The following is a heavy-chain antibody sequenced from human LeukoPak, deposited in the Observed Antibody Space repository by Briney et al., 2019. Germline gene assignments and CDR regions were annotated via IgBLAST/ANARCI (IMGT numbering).Heavy chain of an antibody. D-gene: IGHD3-9*01. J-gene: IGHJ4*02. CDR3: ARMILLLGDVLTVPPRGFDY. Sequence: ASVKVSFTASGYTFTTYGISWVRQAPGQGLEWLGRISVYNGNTNYAQKLQGRVTMTTDTSTSTAYMELRSLRSDDTAVYYCARMILLLGDVLTVPPRGFDYWGQGTLVTVPS. CDR2: ISVYNGNT. CDR1: GYTFTTYG. V-gene: IGHV1-18*01.